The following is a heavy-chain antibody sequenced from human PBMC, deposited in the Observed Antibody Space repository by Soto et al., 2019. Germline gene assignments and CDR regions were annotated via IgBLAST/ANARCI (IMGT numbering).Heavy chain of an antibody. CDR1: GFTFSSYG. D-gene: IGHD4-4*01. V-gene: IGHV3-30*19. Sequence: GRSLRLSCAASGFTFSSYGMHWVRQAPGKGLEWVAVIWYDGSNKYYADSVKGRFTISRDNSKNTLYLQMNSLRAEDTAVYYCARDPGYSNGPFDYWGQGTLVTVSS. CDR2: IWYDGSNK. CDR3: ARDPGYSNGPFDY. J-gene: IGHJ4*02.